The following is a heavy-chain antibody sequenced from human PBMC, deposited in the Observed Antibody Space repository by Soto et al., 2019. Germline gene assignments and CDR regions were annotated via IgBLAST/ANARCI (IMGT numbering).Heavy chain of an antibody. V-gene: IGHV3-48*02. J-gene: IGHJ5*02. CDR1: GFTFSTYS. CDR3: AAEGSSSFGWFDP. Sequence: EVQLVESGGGLVQPGGSLRLSCAASGFTFSTYSMNWVRQAPGKGLEWVSYITSSSSTIYYADSVKGRFTISRDNARNSLYLQMNSLRDEDTAVYYCAAEGSSSFGWFDPWGQGTLVTVSS. CDR2: ITSSSSTI. D-gene: IGHD6-6*01.